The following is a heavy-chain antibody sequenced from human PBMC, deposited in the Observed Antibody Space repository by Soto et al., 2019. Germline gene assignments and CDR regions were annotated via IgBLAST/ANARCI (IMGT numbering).Heavy chain of an antibody. CDR1: GGTFSSYA. CDR2: IIPIFGTA. CDR3: ARAGYDFWSGYYKSPLNFDY. Sequence: SVKVSCKASGGTFSSYAISWVRQAPGQGLEWMGGIIPIFGTANYAQKFQGRVTITADKSTSTAYMELSSLRSEDTAVYYCARAGYDFWSGYYKSPLNFDYWGQGTLVTVSS. D-gene: IGHD3-3*01. V-gene: IGHV1-69*06. J-gene: IGHJ4*02.